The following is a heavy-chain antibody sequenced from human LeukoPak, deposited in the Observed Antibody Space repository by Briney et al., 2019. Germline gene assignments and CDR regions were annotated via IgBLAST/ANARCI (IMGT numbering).Heavy chain of an antibody. CDR3: TPTTVNAGSF. Sequence: GGSLRLSCEASGFTFTDAWMSWVRQAPGKGLEWVGRIRSKTDGGTTDYSAPVKGRFTISRDDSKNTLYLQMNSLKTEDTAVYYCTPTTVNAGSFWGQGTLVIVSS. J-gene: IGHJ4*02. CDR2: IRSKTDGGTT. D-gene: IGHD4-17*01. V-gene: IGHV3-15*05. CDR1: GFTFTDAW.